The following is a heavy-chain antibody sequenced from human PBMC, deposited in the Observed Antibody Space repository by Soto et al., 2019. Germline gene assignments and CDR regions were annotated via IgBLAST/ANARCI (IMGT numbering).Heavy chain of an antibody. CDR2: IIPIFGTA. Sequence: ASVKVSCKASGGTFSSYAISWVRQAPGQGLEWMGGIIPIFGTANYAQKFQGRVTITADESTSTAYMELSSLRSEDTAVYYCAREGPGHRYYGMDVWGQGTTVTVSS. J-gene: IGHJ6*02. CDR1: GGTFSSYA. V-gene: IGHV1-69*13. CDR3: AREGPGHRYYGMDV.